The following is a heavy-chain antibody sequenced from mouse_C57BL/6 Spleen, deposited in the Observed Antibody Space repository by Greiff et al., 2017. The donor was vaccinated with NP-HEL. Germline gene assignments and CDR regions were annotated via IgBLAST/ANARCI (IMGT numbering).Heavy chain of an antibody. V-gene: IGHV3-6*01. CDR2: ISYDGSN. CDR3: ARSGLGEPWFAY. J-gene: IGHJ3*01. Sequence: EVQLVESGPGLVKPSQSLSLTCSVTGYSITSGYYWNWIRQFPGNKLEWMGYISYDGSNNYNPSLKNRISITRDTSKNQFFLKLNSVTTEDTATYYCARSGLGEPWFAYWGQGTLVTVSA. D-gene: IGHD4-1*01. CDR1: GYSITSGYY.